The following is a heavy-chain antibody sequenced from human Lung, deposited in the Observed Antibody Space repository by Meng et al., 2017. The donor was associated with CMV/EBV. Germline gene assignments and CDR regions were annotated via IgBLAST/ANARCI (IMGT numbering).Heavy chain of an antibody. CDR1: GFTLSNYA. CDR2: IYSGDSST. D-gene: IGHD2-8*01. J-gene: IGHJ4*02. CDR3: AKDHMLSYFDY. V-gene: IGHV3-23*03. Sequence: ESXKISCAASGFTLSNYAMSWVRQAPGKGLEWVSVIYSGDSSTHYADSVKGRFTISRDNSKNTLYLQMNSLRAEDTAVYYCAKDHMLSYFDYWGQGTLVXVSS.